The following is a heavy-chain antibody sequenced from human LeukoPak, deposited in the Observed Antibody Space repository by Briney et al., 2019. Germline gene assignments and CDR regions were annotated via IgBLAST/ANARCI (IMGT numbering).Heavy chain of an antibody. CDR2: ISSSSSYI. J-gene: IGHJ4*02. D-gene: IGHD5-18*01. V-gene: IGHV3-21*01. CDR3: ARDNSYGHGKVDY. CDR1: GFTFSSYG. Sequence: PGGSLRLSCAASGFTFSSYGMSWVRRAPGKGLEWVSSISSSSSYIYYADSVKGRFTISRDNAKNSLYLQMNSLRAEDTAVYYCARDNSYGHGKVDYWGQGTLVTVSS.